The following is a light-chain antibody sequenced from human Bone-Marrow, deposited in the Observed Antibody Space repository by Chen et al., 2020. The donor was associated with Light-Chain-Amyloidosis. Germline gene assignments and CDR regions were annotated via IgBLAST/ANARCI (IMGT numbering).Light chain of an antibody. Sequence: SYELTQPASVSVFPGQTPRITCSGDDLPTKYAYWYQQKPGQAPVLVIHRDTERPSGSSERFSGSSSGTTATLTISGVQAEDEADYHCQSADSSGTYEVIFGGGTKLTVL. CDR2: RDT. J-gene: IGLJ2*01. CDR1: DLPTKY. V-gene: IGLV3-25*03. CDR3: QSADSSGTYEVI.